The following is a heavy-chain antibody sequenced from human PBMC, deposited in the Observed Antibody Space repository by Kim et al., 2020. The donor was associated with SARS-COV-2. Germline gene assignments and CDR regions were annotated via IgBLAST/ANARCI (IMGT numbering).Heavy chain of an antibody. Sequence: GGSLRLSCAASGFTFSSYGMHWVRQAPGKGLEWVAVISYDGSNKYYADSVKGRFTISRDNSKNTLYLQMNSLRAEDTAVYYCARDLEPGTLWFGELWVTMIPGPGWGMDVWGQGTTVTVSS. V-gene: IGHV3-33*05. CDR3: ARDLEPGTLWFGELWVTMIPGPGWGMDV. CDR1: GFTFSSYG. D-gene: IGHD3-10*01. CDR2: ISYDGSNK. J-gene: IGHJ6*02.